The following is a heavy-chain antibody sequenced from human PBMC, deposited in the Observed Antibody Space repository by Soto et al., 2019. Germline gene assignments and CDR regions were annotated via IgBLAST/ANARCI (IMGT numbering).Heavy chain of an antibody. V-gene: IGHV1-18*01. D-gene: IGHD1-26*01. CDR1: GYTFISYS. Sequence: QVQLVQSGTEVKKSGASVKVSCKASGYTFISYSISWVRQAPGQGLEWMGWISAYNGNTNYAQKFQGRVTMTTDTSTSTAYMDLRSLRSDDTAVYYCARRGGATTVVDFEYGGQGTLVTVSS. J-gene: IGHJ4*02. CDR3: ARRGGATTVVDFEY. CDR2: ISAYNGNT.